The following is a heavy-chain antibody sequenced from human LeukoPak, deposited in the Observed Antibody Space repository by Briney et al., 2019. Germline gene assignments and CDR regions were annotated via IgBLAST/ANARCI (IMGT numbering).Heavy chain of an antibody. V-gene: IGHV3-9*01. CDR3: AKDIDAYSGSYYDY. CDR1: GFTFDDYA. Sequence: GGSLRLSCAASGFTFDDYAMHWVRQAPGKGREWVSGISWNSGSIGYADSVKGRFTISRDNAKNSLYLQMNSLRAEDTALYYCAKDIDAYSGSYYDYWGQGTLVTVSS. D-gene: IGHD1-26*01. CDR2: ISWNSGSI. J-gene: IGHJ4*02.